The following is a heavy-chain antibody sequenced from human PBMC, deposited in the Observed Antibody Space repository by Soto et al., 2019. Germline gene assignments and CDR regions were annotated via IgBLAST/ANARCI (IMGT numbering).Heavy chain of an antibody. CDR1: GGTFSSYA. CDR2: IIPIFGTA. J-gene: IGHJ5*02. V-gene: IGHV1-69*01. Sequence: QVQLVQSGAEVKKPGSSVKVSCKASGGTFSSYAISWVRQAPGQGLEWMGGIIPIFGTANYAQKFQGRVTITADESTSTAYMELSSLRSEDTAVYYCARDFYSSSSSPTYNWFDPWGQGTLVTVSS. D-gene: IGHD6-6*01. CDR3: ARDFYSSSSSPTYNWFDP.